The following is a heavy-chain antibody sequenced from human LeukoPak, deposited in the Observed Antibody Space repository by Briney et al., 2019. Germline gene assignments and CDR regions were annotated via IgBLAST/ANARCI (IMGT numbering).Heavy chain of an antibody. V-gene: IGHV1-2*06. CDR1: GYTFTDYY. D-gene: IGHD3-22*01. Sequence: ASVKVSCKASGYTFTDYYIHWVRQAPGQGLEWMGRINPKSGGTNYAQKFQGRVTMTRDTSISTAYMELRSLRSDDTAVYYCARRSNYYENGGYYRHWGQGTLVTVSS. J-gene: IGHJ4*02. CDR3: ARRSNYYENGGYYRH. CDR2: INPKSGGT.